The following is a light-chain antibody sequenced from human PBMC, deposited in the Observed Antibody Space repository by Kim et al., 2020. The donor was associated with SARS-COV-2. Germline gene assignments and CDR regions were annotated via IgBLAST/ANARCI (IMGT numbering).Light chain of an antibody. CDR1: QSVSSY. Sequence: PGERATLSCRASQSVSSYLAWYQQKPGQAPRLLIYDASNRATGIPARFSGSGSGTDFTLTISSLEPEDFAVYYCQQRSNWSTFGGGTKVDIK. J-gene: IGKJ4*01. V-gene: IGKV3-11*01. CDR3: QQRSNWST. CDR2: DAS.